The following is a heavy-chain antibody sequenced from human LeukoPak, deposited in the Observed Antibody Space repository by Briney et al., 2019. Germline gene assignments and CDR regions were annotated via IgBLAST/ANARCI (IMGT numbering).Heavy chain of an antibody. CDR1: GDSVSGISFY. J-gene: IGHJ4*02. CDR2: IQYSGST. V-gene: IGHV4-61*01. CDR3: ARYYDRSGYWSTPHFDY. D-gene: IGHD3-22*01. Sequence: PSETLSLTCTVSGDSVSGISFYWSWIRQPPGKGLQYIGYIQYSGSTNYNPSLKSRVTISVDTSKNQFSLKLSSVTAAYTAVYYCARYYDRSGYWSTPHFDYWGQGTLVTVSS.